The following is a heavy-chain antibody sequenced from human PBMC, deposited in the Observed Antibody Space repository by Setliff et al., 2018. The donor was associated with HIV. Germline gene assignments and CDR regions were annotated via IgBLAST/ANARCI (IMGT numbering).Heavy chain of an antibody. CDR3: TRREYT. CDR2: IYYSGGT. V-gene: IGHV4-39*01. J-gene: IGHJ4*02. Sequence: SETLSLTCSVSGGSVSSSSHYWGWIRQPPGKGLEWIGSIYYSGGTFYQPSLSGRVTISVDSSKNQFFLSLTSVTAADTAVYSCTRREYTWGQGKLVTVSS. CDR1: GGSVSSSSHY. D-gene: IGHD6-6*01.